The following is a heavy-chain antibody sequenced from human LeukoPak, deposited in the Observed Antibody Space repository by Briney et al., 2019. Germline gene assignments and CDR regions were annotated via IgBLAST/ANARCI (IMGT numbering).Heavy chain of an antibody. D-gene: IGHD3-16*01. CDR1: GFTFDDYA. Sequence: GGSLRLSCAASGFTFDDYAMHWVRQAPGKGLEGVSGISWNSDSIGYADSVKGRFTISRHNAKNSLYLQMNSLRAEDTALYYCAKVQQYYDYVWGSSSYYFDYWRQGTLVTVSS. V-gene: IGHV3-9*01. J-gene: IGHJ4*02. CDR2: ISWNSDSI. CDR3: AKVQQYYDYVWGSSSYYFDY.